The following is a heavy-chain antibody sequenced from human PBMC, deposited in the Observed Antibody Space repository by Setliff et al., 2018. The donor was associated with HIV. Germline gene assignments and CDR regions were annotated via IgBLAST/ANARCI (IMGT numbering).Heavy chain of an antibody. V-gene: IGHV4-34*01. CDR3: ARVVWTAAAGTIDYFYYGLDV. Sequence: PSEPLSLTCAVYGTSFSAYYWSWIRQPPGKGLEWIGEINYSGSTNYKASLKSRVTISADTSKNQFSLKLSSVTAADTAVYFCARVVWTAAAGTIDYFYYGLDVWGQGTTVTVSS. CDR2: INYSGST. CDR1: GTSFSAYY. J-gene: IGHJ6*02. D-gene: IGHD6-13*01.